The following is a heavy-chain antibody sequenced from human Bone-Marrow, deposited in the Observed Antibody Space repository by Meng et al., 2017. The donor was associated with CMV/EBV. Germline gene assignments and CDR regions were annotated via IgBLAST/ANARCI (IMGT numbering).Heavy chain of an antibody. CDR1: GFTFSSYA. D-gene: IGHD2-2*01. V-gene: IGHV3-30*04. CDR3: ARDLGCSSTSCYEGGYYYYYYGMDV. Sequence: GESLKISCAASGFTFSSYAMHWARQAPGKGLEWVAVISYDGSNKYYADSVKGRFTISRDNSKNTLYLQMNSLRAEDTAVYYCARDLGCSSTSCYEGGYYYYYYGMDVWGQGTTVTVSS. J-gene: IGHJ6*02. CDR2: ISYDGSNK.